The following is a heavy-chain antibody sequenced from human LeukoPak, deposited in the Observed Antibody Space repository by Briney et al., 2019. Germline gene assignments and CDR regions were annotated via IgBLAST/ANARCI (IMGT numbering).Heavy chain of an antibody. J-gene: IGHJ4*02. CDR1: GFTFNNFA. Sequence: GSLRLSCVASGFTFNNFAMNWVRQAPGKGPVWVSRIASDGSSTTYADSVKGRFSISRGNAKNTLYLQMNSLRVEDTAVYYCARGRPHGNDYWGQGTLVTVSS. V-gene: IGHV3-74*01. CDR2: IASDGSST. CDR3: ARGRPHGNDY. D-gene: IGHD4-23*01.